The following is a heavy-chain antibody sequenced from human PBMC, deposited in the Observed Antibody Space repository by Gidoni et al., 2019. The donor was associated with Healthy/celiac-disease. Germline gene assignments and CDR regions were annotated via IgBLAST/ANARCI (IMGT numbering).Heavy chain of an antibody. J-gene: IGHJ4*02. CDR1: RLTFSSYA. V-gene: IGHV3-23*01. Sequence: EVQLLESGGGLVQPGGSLRLSCAASRLTFSSYAMSWVRQAPGKGLEWVSAISGSGGSTYYADSVKGRFTISRDNSKNTLYLQMNSLRAEDTAVYYCAKGQWLEGDYFDYWGQGTLVTVSS. CDR3: AKGQWLEGDYFDY. D-gene: IGHD6-19*01. CDR2: ISGSGGST.